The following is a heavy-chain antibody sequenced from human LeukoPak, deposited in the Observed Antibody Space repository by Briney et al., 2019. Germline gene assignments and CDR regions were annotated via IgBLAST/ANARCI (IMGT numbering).Heavy chain of an antibody. CDR3: ATNYDFWSGYGDY. V-gene: IGHV3-66*02. Sequence: PGGSLRLSCTASGFTVSSSYMSWVRRAPGKGLEWVSVIYSGGSTYYADSVKGRFTISRDNSKNTLYLQMNSLRAEDTAVYYCATNYDFWSGYGDYWGQGTLVTVSS. J-gene: IGHJ4*02. CDR1: GFTVSSSY. CDR2: IYSGGST. D-gene: IGHD3-3*01.